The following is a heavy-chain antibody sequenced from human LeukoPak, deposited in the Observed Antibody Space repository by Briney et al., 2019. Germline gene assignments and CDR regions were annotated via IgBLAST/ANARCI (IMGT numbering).Heavy chain of an antibody. J-gene: IGHJ4*02. Sequence: GGSLRLSCAASGFTVSSNYMSWIRQAPGKGLNWVSVIYSDGSTYYADSVKGRFSISRGNSKNTLYLQMNSLRDEDTAVYYCASTYIGNVRLGYWGQGTLVTVSS. CDR2: IYSDGST. V-gene: IGHV3-53*01. D-gene: IGHD4-23*01. CDR3: ASTYIGNVRLGY. CDR1: GFTVSSNY.